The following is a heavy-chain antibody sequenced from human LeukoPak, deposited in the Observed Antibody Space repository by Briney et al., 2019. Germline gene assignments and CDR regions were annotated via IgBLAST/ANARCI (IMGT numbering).Heavy chain of an antibody. CDR1: GFTFSSYA. D-gene: IGHD3-22*01. Sequence: GGSLRLSCAASGFTFSSYAMSWVRQAPGKGLEWVSAISGSGGSTYYADSVKGRFTISRDNSKNTLYLQMNSLRAEDTAVYYCARDCWPYYYDSSGYYCYHYWGQGTLVTVSS. V-gene: IGHV3-23*01. CDR3: ARDCWPYYYDSSGYYCYHY. CDR2: ISGSGGST. J-gene: IGHJ4*02.